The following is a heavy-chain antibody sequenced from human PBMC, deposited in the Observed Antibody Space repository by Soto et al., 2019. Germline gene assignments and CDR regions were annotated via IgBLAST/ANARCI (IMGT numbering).Heavy chain of an antibody. D-gene: IGHD6-19*01. J-gene: IGHJ6*02. CDR1: GFTFDGYA. CDR3: AKDTRYKQWLVQGVYYYYGMDV. CDR2: ISGDGGST. V-gene: IGHV3-43*02. Sequence: GGSLRLSCAASGFTFDGYAMHWVRQAPGKGLEWVSLISGDGGSTYYADSVKGRFTISRDNSKNSLYLQMNSLRTEDPALYYWAKDTRYKQWLVQGVYYYYGMDVWGQGTTVTVSS.